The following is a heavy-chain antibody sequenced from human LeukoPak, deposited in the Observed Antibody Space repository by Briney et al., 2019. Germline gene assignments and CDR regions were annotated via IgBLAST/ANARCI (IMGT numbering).Heavy chain of an antibody. J-gene: IGHJ5*02. CDR1: GYTFTGYY. V-gene: IGHV1-2*02. Sequence: VASVKVSCKASGYTFTGYYMHWVRQAPGQGLEWMGWINPNSGGTNYAQKFQGRVTMTRDTSISTAYMELSRLRSDDTAVYYCARGRVAPAAIGDNWFDPWGQGTLVTVSS. CDR3: ARGRVAPAAIGDNWFDP. CDR2: INPNSGGT. D-gene: IGHD2-2*02.